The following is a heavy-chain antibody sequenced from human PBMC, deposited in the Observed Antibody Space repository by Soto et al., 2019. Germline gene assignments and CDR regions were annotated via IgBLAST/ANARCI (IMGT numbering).Heavy chain of an antibody. Sequence: SETLSLTCTVSGGSMRNYFWTWIRQPPGKGLEWIGYIHYSGTTSFFPSYNPSLRSRVTISEDTYKNQFSLTLLSVTTADTAVYFCAAGEASSRNLAPYYLDFWGQGNLVTVSS. V-gene: IGHV4-59*01. CDR2: IHYSGTT. CDR3: AAGEASSRNLAPYYLDF. J-gene: IGHJ4*02. CDR1: GGSMRNYF. D-gene: IGHD6-13*01.